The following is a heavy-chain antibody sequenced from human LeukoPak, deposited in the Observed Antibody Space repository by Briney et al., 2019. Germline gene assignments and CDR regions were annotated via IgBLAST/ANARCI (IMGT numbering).Heavy chain of an antibody. CDR2: IKPSGGST. J-gene: IGHJ4*02. CDR3: ARGELGGWLTYYFDY. D-gene: IGHD6-19*01. CDR1: GYTFTSYY. V-gene: IGHV1-46*01. Sequence: ASVKVSCKASGYTFTSYYMHWVRQAPGQGGERRGVIKPSGGSTSYAQKFQGRVTMTRDTSTSTVYMELSSLRSEDTAVYYCARGELGGWLTYYFDYWGQGTLVTVSS.